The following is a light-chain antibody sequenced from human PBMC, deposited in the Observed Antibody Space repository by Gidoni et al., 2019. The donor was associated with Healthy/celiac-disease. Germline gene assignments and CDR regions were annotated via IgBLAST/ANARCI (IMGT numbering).Light chain of an antibody. J-gene: IGLJ2*01. CDR2: SNN. CDR3: AAWDDSLNGGV. Sequence: QSVLTQPPSASGTPGQRVTTSCSGSSSNIGSNPVNWYQQLPGTAPKLLIYSNNQRPSGVPDRFSGSKSGTSASLAISGLQSEDEADYYCAAWDDSLNGGVFGGGTKLTVL. V-gene: IGLV1-44*01. CDR1: SSNIGSNP.